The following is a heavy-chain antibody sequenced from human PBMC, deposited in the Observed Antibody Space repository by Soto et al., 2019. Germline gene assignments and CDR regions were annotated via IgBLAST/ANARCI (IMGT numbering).Heavy chain of an antibody. Sequence: QLQLQESGSGLVKPSQTLSLTCAVSGGSISSGGYSWSWIRQPPGKGLEWIGYIYHNGSTYYNPSLTCRVTISVDRSKNQFSLKLSSVTAADTAVYYCAAGGGLPRYYWGQGTLVTVSS. CDR2: IYHNGST. D-gene: IGHD5-12*01. CDR3: AAGGGLPRYY. CDR1: GGSISSGGYS. V-gene: IGHV4-30-2*01. J-gene: IGHJ4*02.